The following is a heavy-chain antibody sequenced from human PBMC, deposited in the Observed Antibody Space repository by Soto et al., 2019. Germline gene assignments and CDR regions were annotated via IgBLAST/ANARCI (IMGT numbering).Heavy chain of an antibody. CDR2: ISAYIGNT. J-gene: IGHJ6*03. Sequence: ASVKVSCKASGYTFTSYGLSWVRQAPGQGLEWMGWISAYIGNTNYAQKLQGRVTMTTDTSTSTAYMELRSLRSDDTAVYYCARVSGCSNTRCSFYYYMDVWGKGTTVTVSS. CDR1: GYTFTSYG. CDR3: ARVSGCSNTRCSFYYYMDV. D-gene: IGHD2-2*01. V-gene: IGHV1-18*01.